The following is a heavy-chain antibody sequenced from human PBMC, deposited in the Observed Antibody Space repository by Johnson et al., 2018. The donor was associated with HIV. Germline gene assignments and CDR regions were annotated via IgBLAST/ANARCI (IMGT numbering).Heavy chain of an antibody. J-gene: IGHJ3*01. D-gene: IGHD6-6*01. CDR1: GFTFRSYA. V-gene: IGHV3-30-3*01. CDR2: ISYDGSNK. Sequence: QVQLVESGGGVVRRGGSLRLSCAASGFTFRSYAMQWVRQAPGKGLEWVAVISYDGSNKDYADSVKGRFTISRENSKNMLYLQMNSLRAEDTAVYYCAKDLREYSSSGWPDAFDVWGQGTMVTVSS. CDR3: AKDLREYSSSGWPDAFDV.